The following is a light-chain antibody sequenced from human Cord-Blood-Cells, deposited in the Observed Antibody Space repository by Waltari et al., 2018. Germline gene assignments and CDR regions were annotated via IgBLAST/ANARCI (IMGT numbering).Light chain of an antibody. CDR3: QQSYSTPLT. J-gene: IGKJ3*01. CDR1: QSISSY. V-gene: IGKV1-39*01. CDR2: AAS. Sequence: DIQMPQSPSSLSASVGARVTITCRASQSISSYLNCYQQKPGKAPKLLIYAASSLQSGVPSRFSGSGSGTDFTLTISSLQPEDFATYYCQQSYSTPLTVGPGTKVDIK.